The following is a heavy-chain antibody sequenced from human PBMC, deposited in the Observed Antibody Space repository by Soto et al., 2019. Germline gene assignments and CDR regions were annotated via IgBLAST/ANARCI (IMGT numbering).Heavy chain of an antibody. D-gene: IGHD3-3*01. Sequence: QVQLVQSGAEVKKPGSSVNVSCKASGGTFSNLAINWLRQAPGQGLEWMGGITPILGAANYAQKFQGRVSIIPDESTSTVYMDLSSLRSDDTAMYYCATDGQRTIFGVASAPYAMDVWGQGTTVTVSS. CDR2: ITPILGAA. J-gene: IGHJ6*02. CDR3: ATDGQRTIFGVASAPYAMDV. V-gene: IGHV1-69*05. CDR1: GGTFSNLA.